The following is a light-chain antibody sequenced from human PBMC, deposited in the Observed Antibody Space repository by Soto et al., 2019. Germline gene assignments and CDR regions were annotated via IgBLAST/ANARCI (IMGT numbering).Light chain of an antibody. CDR2: GAS. CDR3: QQYNNWPPLT. CDR1: QSVSSN. Sequence: EIVMTQSPATLSVSPGERATLSCRASQSVSSNLAWYQQKPDQAPRLLIYGASTRATGIPARFSGSGSGTEFTLTISSLQSEDFAVYYCQQYNNWPPLTFGGGTKWIS. J-gene: IGKJ4*01. V-gene: IGKV3-15*01.